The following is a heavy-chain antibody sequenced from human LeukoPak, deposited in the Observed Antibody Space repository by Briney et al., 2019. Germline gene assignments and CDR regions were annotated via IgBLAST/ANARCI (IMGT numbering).Heavy chain of an antibody. Sequence: GSLRLSCAASGFTFSSYWMSWVRQAPGKGLEWIGSINYSGSTYYNPSLKSRVTISVDTSKNQFSLRLNSVTPEDTAVYYCARGRDDYSSSLDYWGQGTLVTVSS. J-gene: IGHJ4*02. CDR3: ARGRDDYSSSLDY. V-gene: IGHV4-59*05. CDR1: GFTFSSYW. D-gene: IGHD6-6*01. CDR2: INYSGST.